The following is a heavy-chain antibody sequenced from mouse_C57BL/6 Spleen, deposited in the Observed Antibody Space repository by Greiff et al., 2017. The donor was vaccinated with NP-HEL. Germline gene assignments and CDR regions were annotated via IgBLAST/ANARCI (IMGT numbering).Heavy chain of an antibody. CDR3: ARKGEDY. Sequence: DVKLVESGGDLVKPGGSLKLPCAASGFTFSSYGMSWVRQTPDKRLEWVATISSGGSYTYYPDSVKGRFTISRDNAKNTLYLQMSSLKSEDTAMYYCARKGEDYWGQGTTLTVSS. V-gene: IGHV5-6*02. CDR2: ISSGGSYT. CDR1: GFTFSSYG. J-gene: IGHJ2*01.